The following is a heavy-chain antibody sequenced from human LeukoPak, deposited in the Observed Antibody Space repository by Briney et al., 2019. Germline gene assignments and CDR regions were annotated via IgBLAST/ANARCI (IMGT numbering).Heavy chain of an antibody. CDR3: ARYEYTNYFDP. CDR2: ISSSSSTI. V-gene: IGHV3-48*04. CDR1: GFTFNTYN. J-gene: IGHJ5*02. Sequence: PGGSLRLSCAASGFTFNTYNMIWLRQAPGKGLEWLSYISSSSSTILYADSVKGRFTISRDNAKNTLYLQMNSLRAEDTAVYYCARYEYTNYFDPWGQGTLVTVSS. D-gene: IGHD6-6*01.